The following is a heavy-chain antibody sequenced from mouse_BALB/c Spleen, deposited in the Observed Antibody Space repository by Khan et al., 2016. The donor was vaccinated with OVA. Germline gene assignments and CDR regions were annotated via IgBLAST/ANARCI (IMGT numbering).Heavy chain of an antibody. CDR2: INTNTGEP. CDR3: ARGYYKDGSWFAY. D-gene: IGHD2-12*01. V-gene: IGHV9-3*02. Sequence: QIQLVQSGPELKKPGETVRISCKASGYTFTNYGMNWVKQAPGKGLKWMGWINTNTGEPTFAEEFKERFAFSLETSASTAYLQINNLKHEDTATFFRARGYYKDGSWFAYRGQGTLVTVPA. J-gene: IGHJ3*01. CDR1: GYTFTNYG.